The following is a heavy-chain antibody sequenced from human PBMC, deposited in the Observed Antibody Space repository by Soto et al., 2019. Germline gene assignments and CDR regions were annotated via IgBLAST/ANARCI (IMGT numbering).Heavy chain of an antibody. D-gene: IGHD2-21*02. J-gene: IGHJ3*02. V-gene: IGHV3-30*04. CDR2: TSSDGTDN. Sequence: QVQLVESGGGVILPGGSLRLSCAASGFTFRSYAMHWVRQAPGTGPEWVAATSSDGTDNVYADSVSGRFTISRDNSKNTLYLQMNSLRSEDAAVYYCARTYECAKSDCYRAFDIWGQGTIVTVSS. CDR3: ARTYECAKSDCYRAFDI. CDR1: GFTFRSYA.